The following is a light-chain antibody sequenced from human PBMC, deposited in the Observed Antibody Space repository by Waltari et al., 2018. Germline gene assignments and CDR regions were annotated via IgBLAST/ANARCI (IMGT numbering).Light chain of an antibody. CDR1: QTISSY. CDR2: AAS. J-gene: IGKJ1*01. Sequence: DIQMTQSQSSLSASVGDRLTITCRASQTISSYLNWYLQKPGKAPKLLIYAASSLQSGVPSRFSGSGSETDFTLTISSLQPEDFATYYCQQSYSTPSAFGQGTKVEIK. V-gene: IGKV1-39*01. CDR3: QQSYSTPSA.